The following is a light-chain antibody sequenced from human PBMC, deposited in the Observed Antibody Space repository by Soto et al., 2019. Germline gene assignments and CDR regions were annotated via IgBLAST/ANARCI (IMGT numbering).Light chain of an antibody. CDR2: HHN. Sequence: SYELTQPPSVSVSPGQTASITCSGDKLGDKYACWYQQRPGQSPALVIYHHNKRPSGIPERFSGSNSGNTATLTISGTQAMDEADYYCQAWDRSTVVFGGGTKLTVL. CDR1: KLGDKY. V-gene: IGLV3-1*01. CDR3: QAWDRSTVV. J-gene: IGLJ2*01.